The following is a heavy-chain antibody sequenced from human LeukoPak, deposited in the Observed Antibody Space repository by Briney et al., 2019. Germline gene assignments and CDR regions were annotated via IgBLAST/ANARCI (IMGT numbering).Heavy chain of an antibody. Sequence: GASLQISCKGSGYSFTSYWIGWVRPMPGKGLEWMGIIYPGDSDTRYSPSFQGQVTISADKSINTAYLQWSSLKASDTAMYYCARPAAGFFDIWGQGTMVTVSS. V-gene: IGHV5-51*01. CDR3: ARPAAGFFDI. CDR1: GYSFTSYW. CDR2: IYPGDSDT. J-gene: IGHJ3*02. D-gene: IGHD3-10*01.